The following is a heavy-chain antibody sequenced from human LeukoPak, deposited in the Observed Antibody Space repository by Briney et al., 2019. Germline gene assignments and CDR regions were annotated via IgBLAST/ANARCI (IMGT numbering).Heavy chain of an antibody. CDR2: IKQDGSEK. Sequence: GGSLRLSCAASGFTFRRYWMSWVRQAPGEGLEWVANIKQDGSEKYYVDSVKGRFTISRDNAKNSLYLQMNSLRAEDTALYYCARVGGAEDYWGQGTLVTVSS. V-gene: IGHV3-7*03. CDR3: ARVGGAEDY. J-gene: IGHJ4*02. D-gene: IGHD2-21*01. CDR1: GFTFRRYW.